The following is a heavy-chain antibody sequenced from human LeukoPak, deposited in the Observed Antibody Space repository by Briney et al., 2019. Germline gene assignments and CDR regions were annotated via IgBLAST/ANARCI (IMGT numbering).Heavy chain of an antibody. V-gene: IGHV4-31*03. CDR1: GGSISSGGYS. D-gene: IGHD7-27*01. CDR2: IYYSGST. J-gene: IGHJ4*02. Sequence: SQTLSLTCTVSGGSISSGGYSWSWVRQHPGKGLEWIGHIYYSGSTYYNPSLKSRVTISVDTSKNQFSLKLSSVTAADTAVYYCARDALTGDRDYWGQGTLVTVSS. CDR3: ARDALTGDRDY.